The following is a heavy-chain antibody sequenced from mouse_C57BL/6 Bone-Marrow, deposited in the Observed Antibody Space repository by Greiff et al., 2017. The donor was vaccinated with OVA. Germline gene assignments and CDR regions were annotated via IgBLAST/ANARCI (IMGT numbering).Heavy chain of an antibody. CDR3: ARMPITTADY. Sequence: EVQLQQSGPELVKPGASVKISCKASGYTFTDYYMNWVKQSHGKSLEWIGDINPNNGGTSYNQKFKGKATLTVDKSSSTAYMELRSLTSEDSAVYYCARMPITTADYWGQGTTLTVSS. V-gene: IGHV1-26*01. CDR1: GYTFTDYY. J-gene: IGHJ2*01. D-gene: IGHD1-2*01. CDR2: INPNNGGT.